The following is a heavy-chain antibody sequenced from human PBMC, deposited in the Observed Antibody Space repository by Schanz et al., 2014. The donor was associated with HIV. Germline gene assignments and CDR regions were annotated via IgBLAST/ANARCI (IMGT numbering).Heavy chain of an antibody. Sequence: DVQILESGGGLVQPGGSRRLSCAVSGLPFSTSAMSWVRQAPGKGLEWVSAISGSGDSTYYTDSVKGRFTISRDNSKNTLYLQMNSLRAEDTAVYYCARDLGIVVVPATGAGMDVWGQGTTVTVSS. J-gene: IGHJ6*02. CDR3: ARDLGIVVVPATGAGMDV. CDR1: GLPFSTSA. CDR2: ISGSGDST. D-gene: IGHD2-2*01. V-gene: IGHV3-23*01.